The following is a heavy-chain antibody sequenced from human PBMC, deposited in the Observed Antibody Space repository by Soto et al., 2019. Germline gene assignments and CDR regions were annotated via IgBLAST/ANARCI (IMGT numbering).Heavy chain of an antibody. CDR3: ARGLSPGYCSSTSCSPGYCSGGSCCQMDY. J-gene: IGHJ4*02. CDR2: INPNSGGT. V-gene: IGHV1-2*04. CDR1: GYTFTGYY. D-gene: IGHD2-2*01. Sequence: ASVKVSCKASGYTFTGYYMHWVRQAPGQGLEWMGWINPNSGGTNYAQKFQGWVTMTRDTSISTAYMELSRLRSDDTAVYYCARGLSPGYCSSTSCSPGYCSGGSCCQMDYWGQGTLVPVSS.